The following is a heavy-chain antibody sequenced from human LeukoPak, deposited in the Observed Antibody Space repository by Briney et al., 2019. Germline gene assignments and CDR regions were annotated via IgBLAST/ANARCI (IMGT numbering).Heavy chain of an antibody. CDR1: GGTFSSYA. J-gene: IGHJ3*02. D-gene: IGHD2-2*01. V-gene: IGHV1-69*01. CDR2: IIPIFGTA. Sequence: SVKVSCKASGGTFSSYAISWVRQAPGQGLEWMGGIIPIFGTANYAPKFQGRVTITADESTSTAYMELSSLRSEDTAVYYCARHSVGYCSSTSCEDDAFDIWGQGTMVTV. CDR3: ARHSVGYCSSTSCEDDAFDI.